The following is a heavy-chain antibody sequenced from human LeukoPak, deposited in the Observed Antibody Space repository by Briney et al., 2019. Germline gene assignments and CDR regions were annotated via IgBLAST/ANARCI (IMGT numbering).Heavy chain of an antibody. CDR1: GGSISSYY. D-gene: IGHD2-15*01. CDR3: ARDLKPRLQDYYYYMDV. Sequence: PSETLSLTCTVSGGSISSYYWSWIRQPPGKGLEWIGCIYYSGSTNYNPSLKSRVTISVDTSKNQFSLKLSSVTAADTAVYYCARDLKPRLQDYYYYMDVWGKGTTVTVSS. V-gene: IGHV4-59*01. J-gene: IGHJ6*03. CDR2: IYYSGST.